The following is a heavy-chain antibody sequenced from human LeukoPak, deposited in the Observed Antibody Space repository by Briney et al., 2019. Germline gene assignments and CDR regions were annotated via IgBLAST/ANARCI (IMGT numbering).Heavy chain of an antibody. CDR1: GFTFSSYA. CDR2: IYYSGST. Sequence: PGGSLRLSCSASGFTFSSYAMHWVRQAPGKGLEWIGYIYYSGSTDYNPSLKSRITISLDTSKNQFSLKLSSVTAADTAVYYCARDRGDILTGYLDAFDIWGQGTMVTVSS. V-gene: IGHV4-59*01. J-gene: IGHJ3*02. CDR3: ARDRGDILTGYLDAFDI. D-gene: IGHD3-9*01.